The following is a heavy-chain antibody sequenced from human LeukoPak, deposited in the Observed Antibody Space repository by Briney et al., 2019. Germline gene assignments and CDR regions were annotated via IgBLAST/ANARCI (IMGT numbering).Heavy chain of an antibody. CDR2: IKSKIHGGTI. CDR3: TTDVSCSSTTCFIP. CDR1: RFTFSNAW. Sequence: GGSLRLSCVASRFTFSNAWMSWVRQAPGKGLEWVGRIKSKIHGGTIDYAAPVKGRFTISRDDSKNTLYVQMDSLKIEDTGVYYCTTDVSCSSTTCFIPWGQGTLVTVSS. V-gene: IGHV3-15*01. D-gene: IGHD2-2*01. J-gene: IGHJ5*02.